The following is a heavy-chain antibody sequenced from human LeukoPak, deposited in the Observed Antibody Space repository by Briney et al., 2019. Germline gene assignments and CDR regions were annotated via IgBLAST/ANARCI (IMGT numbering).Heavy chain of an antibody. CDR3: AKSSGSYPYYFDY. D-gene: IGHD1-26*01. J-gene: IGHJ4*02. V-gene: IGHV3-23*01. CDR2: ISVSGGNT. CDR1: GFTFSGYA. Sequence: GESLKISCVASGFTFSGYAMTWVRQAPGKGLEWVSTISVSGGNTYYADSVKGRFTISRDNSKNTLYLQMNTLRAEDTAVYYCAKSSGSYPYYFDYWGQGTLVTVSS.